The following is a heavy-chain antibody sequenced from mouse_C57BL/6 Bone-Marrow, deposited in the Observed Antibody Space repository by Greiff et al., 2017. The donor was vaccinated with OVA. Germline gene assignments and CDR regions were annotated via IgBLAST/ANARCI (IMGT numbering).Heavy chain of an antibody. J-gene: IGHJ2*01. CDR3: TRVGTEGNLDY. D-gene: IGHD4-1*01. Sequence: EVLLVESGEGLVKPGGSLTLSCAASGFTFSSYAMSWVRQTPEQRLEWVAYISSGGGYIYYADTVKGRFTISRDNARNTLYLQMSSLKSEDTAMYYCTRVGTEGNLDYWGQGTTLTVSS. V-gene: IGHV5-9-1*02. CDR2: ISSGGGYI. CDR1: GFTFSSYA.